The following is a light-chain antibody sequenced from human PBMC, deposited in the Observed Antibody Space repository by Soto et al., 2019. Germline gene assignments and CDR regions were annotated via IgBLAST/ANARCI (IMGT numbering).Light chain of an antibody. J-gene: IGKJ1*01. CDR1: QGISTY. Sequence: DIQLTHSPFFLSASVGDRVTIPCRASQGISTYLVWYQQKPGKAPKLLIYAASSLQSGVPSRFSGSGSGTQITLTISSLQPEDVATYYCLQNYNYPWTFGQGTKVDIK. CDR2: AAS. CDR3: LQNYNYPWT. V-gene: IGKV1-9*01.